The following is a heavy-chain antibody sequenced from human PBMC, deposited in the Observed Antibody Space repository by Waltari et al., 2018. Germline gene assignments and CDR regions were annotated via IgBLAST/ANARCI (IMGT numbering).Heavy chain of an antibody. Sequence: QVQLVQSGAEVKKPGASVKVSCTASGYTFTAYYRHWVRQAPGKGLEWMGRIHPDSGGTNFAQNFQGRVTMTRDTSISTAYMELSSLRSDDTAVYYCVRVGSNHNFDYWGQGTLVTVSS. J-gene: IGHJ4*02. CDR3: VRVGSNHNFDY. CDR2: IHPDSGGT. V-gene: IGHV1-2*06. D-gene: IGHD2-2*01. CDR1: GYTFTAYY.